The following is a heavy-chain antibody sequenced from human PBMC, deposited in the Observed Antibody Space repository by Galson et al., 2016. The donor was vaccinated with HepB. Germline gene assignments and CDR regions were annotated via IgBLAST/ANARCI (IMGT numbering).Heavy chain of an antibody. CDR3: ASWWQTPASYFDY. V-gene: IGHV3-7*01. CDR2: IKQDGSEK. J-gene: IGHJ4*02. Sequence: SLRLSCAASGFTFSSDWMSWVRQAPGKGLEWVANIKQDGSEKYYVDSVKGRFTISRDNAKNSLYLQMNSRRAEDTAVSYCASWWQTPASYFDYWGQGTLVTVSS. CDR1: GFTFSSDW. D-gene: IGHD2-8*02.